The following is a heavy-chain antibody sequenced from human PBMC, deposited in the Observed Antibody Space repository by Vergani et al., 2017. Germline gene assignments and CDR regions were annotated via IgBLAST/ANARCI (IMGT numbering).Heavy chain of an antibody. CDR1: GGTFSSYA. CDR3: AGARRDGYNLVVGNDAFDI. D-gene: IGHD5-24*01. J-gene: IGHJ3*02. CDR2: IIPIFGTA. Sequence: QVQLVQSGAEVKKPGSSVKVSCKASGGTFSSYAISWVRQAPGKGLEWMGGIIPIFGTANYAQKFQGRVTITADEYTSTAYMELSSLRSEDTTVFYCAGARRDGYNLVVGNDAFDIWGEGTMVTVSS. V-gene: IGHV1-69*12.